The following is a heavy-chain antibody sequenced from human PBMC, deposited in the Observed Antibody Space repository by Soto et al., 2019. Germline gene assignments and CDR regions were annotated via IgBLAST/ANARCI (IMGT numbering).Heavy chain of an antibody. D-gene: IGHD3-3*01. CDR2: IIPILGIA. CDR3: ARELRILRFLEWSLTSDAFDI. Sequence: ASVKVSCKAAGGTFSSYTISWVRQAPGQGLEWMGRIIPILGIANYAQKFQGRVTITADKSTSTAYMELSSLRSEDTAVYYCARELRILRFLEWSLTSDAFDIWGQGTMVTVSS. V-gene: IGHV1-69*04. J-gene: IGHJ3*02. CDR1: GGTFSSYT.